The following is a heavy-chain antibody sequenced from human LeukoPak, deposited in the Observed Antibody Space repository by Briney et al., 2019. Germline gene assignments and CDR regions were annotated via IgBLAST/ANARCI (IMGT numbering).Heavy chain of an antibody. D-gene: IGHD3-3*01. CDR3: ARGARGRFLEWLLTDAFDI. CDR1: GFTFDDYA. V-gene: IGHV3-9*01. CDR2: ISWNSGSI. J-gene: IGHJ3*02. Sequence: PGGSLRLSCAPSGFTFDDYAMHWVRQAPRQGLEGVAGISWNSGSIGYADTVEGRFTISRDNAKNSLYLQMNSLRAEDTAVYYCARGARGRFLEWLLTDAFDIWGQGTMVTVSS.